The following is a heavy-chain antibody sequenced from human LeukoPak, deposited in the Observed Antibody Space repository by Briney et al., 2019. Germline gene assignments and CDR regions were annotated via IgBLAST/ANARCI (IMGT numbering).Heavy chain of an antibody. J-gene: IGHJ4*02. D-gene: IGHD3-3*01. Sequence: GGSLRLSCAAPGFNFSGYSMNWVRQAPGKGLEWVSYINSGSSAIYYADSVKGRFTISRDNSKNTLYLQINRLRPEDTAVYYCATSIRRITISSWGQGTLVTVSS. CDR3: ATSIRRITISS. V-gene: IGHV3-48*01. CDR2: INSGSSAI. CDR1: GFNFSGYS.